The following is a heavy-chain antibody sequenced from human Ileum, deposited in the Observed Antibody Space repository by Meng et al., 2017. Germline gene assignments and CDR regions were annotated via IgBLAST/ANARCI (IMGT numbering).Heavy chain of an antibody. Sequence: ELQLVESGGGLVQPGGSLILSFAASGFPFSSHSMNWIRQAPGKSLEWVSFISSGSDYVYYGDSVRGRFTVSRDNAKNALYLQMDSLRVEDTALYFCARHLGYCSGGSCHQWGQGTLVTVSS. J-gene: IGHJ4*02. V-gene: IGHV3-21*04. CDR3: ARHLGYCSGGSCHQ. CDR1: GFPFSSHS. D-gene: IGHD2-15*01. CDR2: ISSGSDYV.